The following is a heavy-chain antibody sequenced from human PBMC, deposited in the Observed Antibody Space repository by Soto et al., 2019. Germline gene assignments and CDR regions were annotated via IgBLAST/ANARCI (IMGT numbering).Heavy chain of an antibody. V-gene: IGHV4-30-4*01. CDR1: GGSISSGDYY. J-gene: IGHJ3*02. CDR3: ARGGGKYYDFWSGYHHDAFDI. Sequence: SETLSLTCTVSGGSISSGDYYWSWIRQPPGKGLEWIGYIYYSGSTYYKPSLKSRVTISVDTSKNQFSLKLSYVTAADTAVYYCARGGGKYYDFWSGYHHDAFDIWGQGTMVTVSS. CDR2: IYYSGST. D-gene: IGHD3-3*01.